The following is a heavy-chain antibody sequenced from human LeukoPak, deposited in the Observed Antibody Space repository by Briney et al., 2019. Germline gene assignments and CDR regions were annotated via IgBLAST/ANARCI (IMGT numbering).Heavy chain of an antibody. Sequence: ASAKVSCKASGYTFTGYYMHWVRQAPGQGLEWMGWINPNSGGTNYAQKFQGRVTMTRDTSISTAYMELSRLRSDDTAVYYCAREEKQQLVRTGGFDPWGQGTLVTVSS. CDR2: INPNSGGT. CDR1: GYTFTGYY. J-gene: IGHJ5*02. CDR3: AREEKQQLVRTGGFDP. V-gene: IGHV1-2*02. D-gene: IGHD6-13*01.